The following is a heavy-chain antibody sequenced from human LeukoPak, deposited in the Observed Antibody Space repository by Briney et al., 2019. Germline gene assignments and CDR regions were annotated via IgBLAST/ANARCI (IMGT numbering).Heavy chain of an antibody. J-gene: IGHJ4*02. CDR1: GYSFTSYW. Sequence: GESLKISCKGSGYSFTSYWIGWVRQMPGKVLEWMGIIYPGDSDTRYSPSFQGQVTISADKSISTAYLQWSSLKASDTAMYYCARAYLDYDSSGYYRDFDYWGQGTLVTVSS. CDR3: ARAYLDYDSSGYYRDFDY. D-gene: IGHD3-22*01. V-gene: IGHV5-51*01. CDR2: IYPGDSDT.